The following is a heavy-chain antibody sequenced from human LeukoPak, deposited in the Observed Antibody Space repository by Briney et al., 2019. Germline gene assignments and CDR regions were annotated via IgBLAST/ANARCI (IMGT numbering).Heavy chain of an antibody. Sequence: ASVKASCKASGYTFTTYSMHWVRQAPGQGLEWMAIINLSGGSTDYTQKFQGRVTMTRDTSTSTVYMELSSLRSEDTAVYYCVRHNHMDVWGQGTTVTVSS. CDR2: INLSGGST. V-gene: IGHV1-46*01. CDR1: GYTFTTYS. J-gene: IGHJ6*02. CDR3: VRHNHMDV.